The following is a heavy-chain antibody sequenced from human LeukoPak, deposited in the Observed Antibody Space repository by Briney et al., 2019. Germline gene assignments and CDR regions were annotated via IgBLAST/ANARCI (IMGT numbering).Heavy chain of an antibody. D-gene: IGHD6-19*01. CDR1: GGSISSSSYY. CDR2: IYYSGST. Sequence: PSETLSLTCTVSGGSISSSSYYWGWIRQPPGKGLEWIGGIYYSGSTYYNPSLKSRVTISVDTSKNQFSLKLSSVTAADTAVYYCARLGDSSGWYLIVDAFDIWGQGTMVTVSS. V-gene: IGHV4-39*01. CDR3: ARLGDSSGWYLIVDAFDI. J-gene: IGHJ3*02.